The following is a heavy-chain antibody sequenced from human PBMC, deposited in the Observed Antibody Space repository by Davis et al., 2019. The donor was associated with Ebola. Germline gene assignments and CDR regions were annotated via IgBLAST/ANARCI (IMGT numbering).Heavy chain of an antibody. V-gene: IGHV3-30*18. CDR3: AKDHRFIVAAVTGLDY. Sequence: GESLKISCAASGFTFKTFGMNWVRQAPGKGLEWVAVISYDGRNKFYADSGKGRFTISRDNSKNTVYLQMNSLRAEDTAVYFCAKDHRFIVAAVTGLDYWGQGTPVTVSS. CDR1: GFTFKTFG. D-gene: IGHD5-12*01. J-gene: IGHJ4*02. CDR2: ISYDGRNK.